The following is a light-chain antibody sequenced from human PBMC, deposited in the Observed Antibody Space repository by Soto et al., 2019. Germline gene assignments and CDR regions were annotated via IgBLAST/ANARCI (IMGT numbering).Light chain of an antibody. CDR2: AAS. CDR1: QSISSN. J-gene: IGKJ5*01. Sequence: EILMTQSPATLSVSPGERATLSCRASQSISSNLAWYQQKTGQAPRLLIYAASTRATGIPARFSGSGSGTEFSLTISSLQSEDFAFYYCQQYNNWPPITFGQGTRLEIK. CDR3: QQYNNWPPIT. V-gene: IGKV3-15*01.